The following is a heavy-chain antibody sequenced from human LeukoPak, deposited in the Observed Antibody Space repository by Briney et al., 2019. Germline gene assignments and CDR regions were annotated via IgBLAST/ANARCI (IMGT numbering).Heavy chain of an antibody. J-gene: IGHJ4*02. CDR2: IYHSDST. CDR3: ARFERSTGCY. Sequence: PSETLSLTCTVSGGSISSYYWAWIRQPPGKGLEWIGTIYHSDSTYYNPSLKSRVAISVDTSKNQFSLKLNSVTAADTAVYYCARFERSTGCYWGQGTLVTVSS. V-gene: IGHV4-38-2*02. CDR1: GGSISSYY. D-gene: IGHD2-8*02.